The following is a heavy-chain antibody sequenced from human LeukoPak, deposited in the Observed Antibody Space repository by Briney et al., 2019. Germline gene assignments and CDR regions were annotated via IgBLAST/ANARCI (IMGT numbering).Heavy chain of an antibody. Sequence: GGSLRLSCAASGFTVSSNYMSWVRQAPGKGLEWVSVIYSGGSTYYADSVKGRFTISRDNSKNTLYLQMNSLRAEDTAVYYCASGGATSPFDAFDIWGQGTMVTVSS. CDR2: IYSGGST. V-gene: IGHV3-53*01. D-gene: IGHD1-26*01. CDR3: ASGGATSPFDAFDI. J-gene: IGHJ3*02. CDR1: GFTVSSNY.